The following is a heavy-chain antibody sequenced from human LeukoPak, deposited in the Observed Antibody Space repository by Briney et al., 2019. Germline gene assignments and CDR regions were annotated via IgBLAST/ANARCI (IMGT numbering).Heavy chain of an antibody. Sequence: PGGSLRLSCAASGFTFSSYGMHWVRQAPGKGLEWVTFIRYDGRNIFYADAVKGRFTISRDNSKNTLYLQMNSLRAEDTAVYYCAKDLYFYDSSAYFQDWGQGTLVTVSS. D-gene: IGHD3-22*01. CDR2: IRYDGRNI. J-gene: IGHJ4*02. CDR3: AKDLYFYDSSAYFQD. CDR1: GFTFSSYG. V-gene: IGHV3-30*02.